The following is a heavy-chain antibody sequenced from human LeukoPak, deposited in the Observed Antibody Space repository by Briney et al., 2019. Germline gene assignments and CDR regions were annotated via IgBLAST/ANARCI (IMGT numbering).Heavy chain of an antibody. Sequence: GGSLRLSCAASGFTFSSYAMSWVRQAPGKGLEWVSTISDNGGSTYYADSVKGRFTISRDNSKNTLYMQMNSLRAEDTAVYYCTKRGTVTTFGHCDFWGQGTLVPVSS. D-gene: IGHD4-17*01. V-gene: IGHV3-23*01. CDR1: GFTFSSYA. CDR2: ISDNGGST. CDR3: TKRGTVTTFGHCDF. J-gene: IGHJ4*02.